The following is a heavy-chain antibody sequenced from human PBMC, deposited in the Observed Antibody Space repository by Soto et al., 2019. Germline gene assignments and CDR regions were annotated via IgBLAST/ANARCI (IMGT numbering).Heavy chain of an antibody. CDR3: ARGQGYSYYYDSYGMDV. Sequence: QVQLQESGPGLVKPSETLSLTCTVPGGSVSSGSYYWSWIRQPPGKGLEWIGYIYYSGSTNYNPSLKSRVTISVDASKIQFSLKLSSVTAADTAVYYCARGQGYSYYYDSYGMDVWGQGTTVTFS. J-gene: IGHJ6*02. CDR2: IYYSGST. V-gene: IGHV4-61*01. D-gene: IGHD5-18*01. CDR1: GGSVSSGSYY.